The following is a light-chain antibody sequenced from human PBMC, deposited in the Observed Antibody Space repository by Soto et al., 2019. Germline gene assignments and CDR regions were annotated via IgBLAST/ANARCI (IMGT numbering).Light chain of an antibody. CDR1: QDISNY. CDR2: DAS. CDR3: QQYDNLPPPLLT. Sequence: DIQMTQSPSSLSASVGDRVTITCQASQDISNYLNWYQQKPGKAPKLLIYDASNLETGVPSRFSGSGSGTDFTFTISSLQPEDIATYYCQQYDNLPPPLLTFGGGTKVEIK. V-gene: IGKV1-33*01. J-gene: IGKJ4*01.